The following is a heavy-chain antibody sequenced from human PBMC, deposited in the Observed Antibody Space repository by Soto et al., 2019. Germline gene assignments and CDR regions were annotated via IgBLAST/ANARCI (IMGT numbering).Heavy chain of an antibody. Sequence: QITLKESGPTLVKPTQTLTLTCTFSGFSLSTSGVGVGWIRQPPGKALEWLALIYWDDDKRYSPSLKRRLTITKDTXXIXMXXTMTNMHPVDTATYYCAHSWYCSGGSCYYSNRFDPWGQGTLVTVSS. CDR1: GFSLSTSGVG. D-gene: IGHD2-15*01. J-gene: IGHJ5*02. CDR3: AHSWYCSGGSCYYSNRFDP. V-gene: IGHV2-5*02. CDR2: IYWDDDK.